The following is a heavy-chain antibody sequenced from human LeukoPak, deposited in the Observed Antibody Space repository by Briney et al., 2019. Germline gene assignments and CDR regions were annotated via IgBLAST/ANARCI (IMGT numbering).Heavy chain of an antibody. V-gene: IGHV4-61*08. J-gene: IGHJ4*02. CDR3: ARGNRYYYDSSGYYRLYYFDY. D-gene: IGHD3-22*01. CDR1: GVSISSGGYY. CDR2: IYYSGST. Sequence: SETLSLTCTVSGVSISSGGYYWSWIRQHPGKGLEWIGYIYYSGSTNYNPSLKSRVTISVDTSKNQFSLKLSSVTAADTAVYYCARGNRYYYDSSGYYRLYYFDYWGQGTLVTVSS.